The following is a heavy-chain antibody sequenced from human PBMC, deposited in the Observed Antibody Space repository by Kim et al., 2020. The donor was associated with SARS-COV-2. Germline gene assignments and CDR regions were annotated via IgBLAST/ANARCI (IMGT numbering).Heavy chain of an antibody. V-gene: IGHV4-59*01. CDR3: ATRYDTSGYYGQPFGY. CDR1: GGSMSRYYY. Sequence: SETLSLTCSVSGGSMSRYYYWSWVRQSPGKGLEWIGYFYYTGTTNYNPSLKSRVTISVDTSNNQFSLKLTSVTAADTAVYYCATRYDTSGYYGQPFGYWG. D-gene: IGHD3-22*01. J-gene: IGHJ4*01. CDR2: FYYTGTT.